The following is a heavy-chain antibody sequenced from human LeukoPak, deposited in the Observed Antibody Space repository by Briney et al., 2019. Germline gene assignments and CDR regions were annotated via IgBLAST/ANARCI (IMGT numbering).Heavy chain of an antibody. Sequence: PSETLSLTCTVSGGSISSFYWSWIRQSPGKGLEWIGYIYYSGSTNYNPSLKSRVTISVDTSKNQFSLKLSSMTAADTAVYYCTRVKGYYDSSGYYKAHAFDIWGQGTMVTVSS. CDR2: IYYSGST. V-gene: IGHV4-59*01. CDR3: TRVKGYYDSSGYYKAHAFDI. CDR1: GGSISSFY. D-gene: IGHD3-22*01. J-gene: IGHJ3*02.